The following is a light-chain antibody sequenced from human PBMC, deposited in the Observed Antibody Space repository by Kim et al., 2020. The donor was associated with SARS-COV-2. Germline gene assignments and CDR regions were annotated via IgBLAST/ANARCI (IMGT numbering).Light chain of an antibody. Sequence: PGERAPRYCRARQSVDSSYLAWYQPKPGQTPRLLIWGASNRVTGIPDRFTGSGSGTDFTLTISRLEPEDFAVYFCQKYGNSPPLTFGGGTKVDIK. CDR1: QSVDSSY. CDR3: QKYGNSPPLT. CDR2: GAS. V-gene: IGKV3-20*01. J-gene: IGKJ4*01.